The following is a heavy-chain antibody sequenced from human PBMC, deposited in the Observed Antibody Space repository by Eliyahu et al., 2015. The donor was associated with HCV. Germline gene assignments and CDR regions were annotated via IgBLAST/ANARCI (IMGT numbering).Heavy chain of an antibody. J-gene: IGHJ5*02. CDR1: VGSXTTYY. Sequence: QVQLQESGPGLVKPSETLSLTCTVXVGSXTTYYWXWIRQPPGKGLEWIGYIHYSGSTNYNPSLKSRVTMSVDTSKNQFSLNLTSVTAADTAMYYCASGGGGIAVTGTGGWFDPWGQGTLVTVSS. CDR2: IHYSGST. V-gene: IGHV4-59*01. CDR3: ASGGGGIAVTGTGGWFDP. D-gene: IGHD6-19*01.